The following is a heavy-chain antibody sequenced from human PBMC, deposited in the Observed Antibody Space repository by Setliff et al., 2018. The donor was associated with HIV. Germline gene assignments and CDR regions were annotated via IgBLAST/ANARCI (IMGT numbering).Heavy chain of an antibody. J-gene: IGHJ3*02. D-gene: IGHD2-21*02. CDR1: GYSLTSGYY. V-gene: IGHV4-38-2*01. CDR3: ARGQGCGGGCHYAFEM. Sequence: SETLSLTCGVSGYSLTSGYYWGWIRQPPGKGLEWIGSIYHSGNTYYMPSLQSRVTISVDMSKNQFSLNLNSVTAADTAVYYCARGQGCGGGCHYAFEMWGQGTMVTVSS. CDR2: IYHSGNT.